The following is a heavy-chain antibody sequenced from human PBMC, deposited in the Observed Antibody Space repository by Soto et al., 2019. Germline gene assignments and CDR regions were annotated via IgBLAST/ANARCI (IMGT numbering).Heavy chain of an antibody. J-gene: IGHJ5*02. CDR2: INHSGST. V-gene: IGHV4-34*01. CDR3: ARAPYSRYCSGGSCQKRSYNWFYP. Sequence: PSETLSLTCAVYGGSFRGCYWGWIRQPPGKGLGWIGEINHSGSTNYNPSLKSRVTISVDTSKNQFSLKLSSVTAADTAVYYCARAPYSRYCSGGSCQKRSYNWFYPWGQGTLVTVSS. D-gene: IGHD2-15*01. CDR1: GGSFRGCY.